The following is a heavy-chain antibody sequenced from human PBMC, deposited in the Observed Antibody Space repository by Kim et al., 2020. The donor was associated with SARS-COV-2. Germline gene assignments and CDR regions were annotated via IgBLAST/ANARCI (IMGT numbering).Heavy chain of an antibody. J-gene: IGHJ2*01. CDR2: IIPIFGTA. V-gene: IGHV1-69*13. CDR3: ASASQRGYSYASDFDL. Sequence: SVKVSCKASGGTFSSYAISWVRQAPGQGLEWMGGIIPIFGTANYAQKFQGRVTITADESTSTAYMELSSLRSEDTAVYYCASASQRGYSYASDFDLWGRGTLVTVSS. CDR1: GGTFSSYA. D-gene: IGHD5-18*01.